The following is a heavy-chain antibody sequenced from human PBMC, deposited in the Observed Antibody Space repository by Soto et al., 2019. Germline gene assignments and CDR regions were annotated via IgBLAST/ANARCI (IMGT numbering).Heavy chain of an antibody. V-gene: IGHV6-1*01. CDR3: AGNSGANFDF. CDR1: GDSVSSNSAT. J-gene: IGHJ4*02. Sequence: SQTLSLTCAISGDSVSSNSATWNWIRQSPSRGLEWLGRKYSRSKWYNDYALSLKGRITINPDTSKNQFSLHLHSVTPEDTAVYYCAGNSGANFDFWGQGTLVTVSS. CDR2: KYSRSKWYN. D-gene: IGHD2-15*01.